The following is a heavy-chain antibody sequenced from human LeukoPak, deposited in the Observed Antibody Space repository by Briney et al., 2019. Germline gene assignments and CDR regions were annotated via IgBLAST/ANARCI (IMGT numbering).Heavy chain of an antibody. J-gene: IGHJ4*02. CDR3: ARERDYDTYFDY. D-gene: IGHD3-22*01. V-gene: IGHV3-53*01. Sequence: GGSLRLSCAVSGFGVSSNHVAWGRQAPGKRLGWVSVRQPGNVSYYADSVKGRFTTSADSSKNSLYLQMNNLRSEDTALYYCARERDYDTYFDYWGQGTLVTVSS. CDR1: GFGVSSNH. CDR2: RQPGNVS.